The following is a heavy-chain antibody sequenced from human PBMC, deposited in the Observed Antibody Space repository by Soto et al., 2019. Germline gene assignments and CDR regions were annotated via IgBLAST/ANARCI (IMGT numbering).Heavy chain of an antibody. D-gene: IGHD5-18*01. CDR3: ARGSGYSHGYLDH. CDR2: IIAVFGTV. CDR1: GGIFRSFA. J-gene: IGHJ4*02. V-gene: IGHV1-69*12. Sequence: QVQLVQSGAEVKKPGSSVKVSCKASGGIFRSFAISWVRQAPGQGLEWVGGIIAVFGTVNYAQKFQGRVTITADESTSTAYMELSSLRSEDTAVYYCARGSGYSHGYLDHWGQGTLVTVSS.